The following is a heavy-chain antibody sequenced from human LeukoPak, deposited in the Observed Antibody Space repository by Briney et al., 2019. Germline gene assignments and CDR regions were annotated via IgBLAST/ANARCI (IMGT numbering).Heavy chain of an antibody. J-gene: IGHJ4*02. CDR2: INHSGST. CDR3: ARPDSRYCSGGSCSYYFDY. V-gene: IGHV4-34*01. Sequence: SETLSLTCAVYGGSFSGYYWSWIRQPSGKGLEWIGEINHSGSTNYNPSLKSRVTISVDTSKNQFSLKLSSVTAADTAVYYCARPDSRYCSGGSCSYYFDYWGQGTLVTVSS. D-gene: IGHD2-15*01. CDR1: GGSFSGYY.